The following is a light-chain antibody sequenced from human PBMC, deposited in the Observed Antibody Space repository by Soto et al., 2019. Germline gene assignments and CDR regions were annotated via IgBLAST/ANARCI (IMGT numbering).Light chain of an antibody. CDR1: QSISWY. Sequence: DIQMTQSPSSLSASVGDRVTITCRASQSISWYLNWYQQKPGKVPKLLIYATSILQSGVPPRFSCSGSGADFTLTIGGLEPEDFATYNCEHGYSTVWTFGQGTKVEIK. J-gene: IGKJ1*01. CDR2: ATS. V-gene: IGKV1-39*01. CDR3: EHGYSTVWT.